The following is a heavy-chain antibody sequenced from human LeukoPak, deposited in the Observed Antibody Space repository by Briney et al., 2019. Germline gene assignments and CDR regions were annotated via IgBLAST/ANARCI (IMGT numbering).Heavy chain of an antibody. J-gene: IGHJ6*03. V-gene: IGHV3-43D*03. Sequence: PGGALTLSCVACGFIFDDYAMQWVSQVAGDGRDGVSLINWDGGSTHYAGSVRGRFTPSRHNSNNFLYLQMNSLRAEDSALYFCSRGVIIDFYNYYMDAWGKGATVTV. CDR1: GFIFDDYA. CDR3: SRGVIIDFYNYYMDA. D-gene: IGHD3-10*01. CDR2: INWDGGST.